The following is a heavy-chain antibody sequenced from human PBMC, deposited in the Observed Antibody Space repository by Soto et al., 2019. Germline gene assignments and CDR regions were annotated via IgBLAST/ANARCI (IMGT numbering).Heavy chain of an antibody. CDR2: IYYSGST. V-gene: IGHV4-59*08. D-gene: IGHD5-18*01. CDR1: GGSISSYY. Sequence: PSETLSLTCTVSGGSISSYYWSWIRQPPGKGLEWIGYIYYSGSTYYNPSLKSRVTISVDTSKNQFSLKLSSVTAADTAVYYCARQDTAMVTWFDPWGQGTLVTVSS. CDR3: ARQDTAMVTWFDP. J-gene: IGHJ5*02.